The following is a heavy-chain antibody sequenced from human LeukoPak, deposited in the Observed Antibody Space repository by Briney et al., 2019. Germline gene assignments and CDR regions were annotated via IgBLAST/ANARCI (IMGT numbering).Heavy chain of an antibody. V-gene: IGHV3-53*01. J-gene: IGHJ6*03. Sequence: GGSLRLXCAASGFTVSSNYMSWVRQAPGKGLEWVSVIYSGGSTYYADSVKGRFTISRDNSKNTLYLQMNSLRAEDTAVYYCARDLELYGSGSAYYMDVWGKGTTVTVSS. CDR2: IYSGGST. D-gene: IGHD3-10*01. CDR1: GFTVSSNY. CDR3: ARDLELYGSGSAYYMDV.